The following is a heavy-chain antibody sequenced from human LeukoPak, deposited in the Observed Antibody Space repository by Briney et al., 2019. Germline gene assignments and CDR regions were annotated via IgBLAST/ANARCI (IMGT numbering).Heavy chain of an antibody. V-gene: IGHV3-30*02. D-gene: IGHD5-12*01. CDR3: AKDGPLYGGYASGYFDL. CDR1: GFTLSNYG. J-gene: IGHJ2*01. Sequence: GGSLRLSCSASGFTLSNYGMYWVRQAPGRGLEWVAFIRYDGINKYNVDSVKGRFTISRDSSKNTLYLRMNSLRAEDTAVYYCAKDGPLYGGYASGYFDLWGRGTLVTVSS. CDR2: IRYDGINK.